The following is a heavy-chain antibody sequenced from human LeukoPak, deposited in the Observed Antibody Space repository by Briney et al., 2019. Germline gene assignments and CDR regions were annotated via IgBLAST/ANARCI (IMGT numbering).Heavy chain of an antibody. J-gene: IGHJ6*03. D-gene: IGHD6-13*01. CDR3: AKEVAAAGTNYYYYMDV. V-gene: IGHV3-33*06. CDR1: GFTFSSYG. Sequence: PGRSLRLSCAASGFTFSSYGMHWVRQAPGKGLEGVAVIWYDGSNKYYADSVKGRFTISRDNYKNTLYLQMNSLRAEDTAVYYCAKEVAAAGTNYYYYMDVWGKGTTVTVSS. CDR2: IWYDGSNK.